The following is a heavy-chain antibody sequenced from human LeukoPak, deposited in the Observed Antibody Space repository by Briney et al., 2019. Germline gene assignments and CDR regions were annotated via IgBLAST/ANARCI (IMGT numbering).Heavy chain of an antibody. V-gene: IGHV1-2*02. Sequence: ASVKVSCKASGYTFTGYYMHWVRQAPGQGLEWMGWINPNSGGTNYAQKFQGRVTMTRDTSISTAYMELSRLRSDDTAVYYCATDSYGSGSHYYYYGMDVWGQGTTVTVSS. CDR3: ATDSYGSGSHYYYYGMDV. J-gene: IGHJ6*02. D-gene: IGHD3-10*01. CDR2: INPNSGGT. CDR1: GYTFTGYY.